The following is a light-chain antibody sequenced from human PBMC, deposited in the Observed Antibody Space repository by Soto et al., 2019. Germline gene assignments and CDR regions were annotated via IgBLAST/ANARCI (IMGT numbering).Light chain of an antibody. CDR2: GAS. Sequence: EVFLTHSPGPLSLSPGERATLSCRASQSVINNYLAWYQQKPGQAPRLLIYGASNRATGIPDRFSGSGSGTDFTLTISRLEPEDFAVYYCQQYGSSGTFGQGTKVDIK. J-gene: IGKJ1*01. V-gene: IGKV3-20*01. CDR1: QSVINNY. CDR3: QQYGSSGT.